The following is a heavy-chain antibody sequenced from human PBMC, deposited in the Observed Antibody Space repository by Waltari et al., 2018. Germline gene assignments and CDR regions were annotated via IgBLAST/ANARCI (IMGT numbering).Heavy chain of an antibody. CDR2: STWNSANI. Sequence: EMQLVESGGGLVQPGRSLRLSCAASGFTFANYAMHWVRQAPGKGLEWGSGSTWNSANIGDADSVQGRFTISRDNAKYFLYLQLNSLRAEDTALYYCAKGGGIRDAFDIWGQGTMVTVSS. J-gene: IGHJ3*02. CDR3: AKGGGIRDAFDI. D-gene: IGHD1-26*01. CDR1: GFTFANYA. V-gene: IGHV3-9*01.